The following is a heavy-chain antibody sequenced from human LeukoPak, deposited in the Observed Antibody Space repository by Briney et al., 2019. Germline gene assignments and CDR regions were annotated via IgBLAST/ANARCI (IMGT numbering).Heavy chain of an antibody. Sequence: SETLSLTCTVSSASITSSPYFWGWIRQPPGKGLEWIGEINHFGSTNYNPSLKSRVTISIDTSKNQFSLKLSSVTAADTAVYYCARIRSRKWGFDYWGQGTLVTVSS. CDR1: SASITSSPYF. CDR3: ARIRSRKWGFDY. J-gene: IGHJ4*02. D-gene: IGHD1-26*01. CDR2: INHFGST. V-gene: IGHV4-39*07.